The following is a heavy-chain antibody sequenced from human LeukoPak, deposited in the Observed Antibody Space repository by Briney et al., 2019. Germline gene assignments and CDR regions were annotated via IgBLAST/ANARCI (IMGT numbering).Heavy chain of an antibody. V-gene: IGHV4-30-4*07. D-gene: IGHD2-21*02. CDR1: GCSVSSGGYC. J-gene: IGHJ6*03. CDR2: LYDGEKT. CDR3: PRQVGRVTQIYYMDV. Sequence: PSETLFLTCVVSGCSVSSGGYCWSRIRQPPGKGLEWIVYLYDGEKTDQNPSLRSRFTISVDTSQNQFFLELSAVTAAATVVYYCPRQVGRVTQIYYMDVWGKGTTVTVSS.